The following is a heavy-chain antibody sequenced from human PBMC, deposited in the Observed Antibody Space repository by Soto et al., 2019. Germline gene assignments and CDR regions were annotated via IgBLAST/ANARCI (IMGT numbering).Heavy chain of an antibody. Sequence: QITLKESGPTLVKPTQTLALNCTFSGFSFNTRGVGVAWIRQPPGTALAWLAVTYWDDDRRYRPSLTDRLTITKDISTNQVVLTMTNMDPVDTGTYYCAHLVPGPLSFADWGQGALVTVSS. D-gene: IGHD6-19*01. CDR1: GFSFNTRGVG. J-gene: IGHJ1*01. V-gene: IGHV2-5*02. CDR2: TYWDDDR. CDR3: AHLVPGPLSFAD.